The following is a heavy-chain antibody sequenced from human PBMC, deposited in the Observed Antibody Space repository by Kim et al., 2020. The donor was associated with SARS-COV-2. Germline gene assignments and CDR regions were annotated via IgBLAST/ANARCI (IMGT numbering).Heavy chain of an antibody. Sequence: SETLSLTCAVYGGSFSGYYWSWIRQPPGKGLEWIGEINHSGSTNYNPSLKSRVTISVDTSKNQFSLKLSSVTAADTAVYYCARALGIVGATTPTAFDYWGQGTLVTVSS. CDR1: GGSFSGYY. J-gene: IGHJ4*02. V-gene: IGHV4-34*01. CDR2: INHSGST. D-gene: IGHD1-26*01. CDR3: ARALGIVGATTPTAFDY.